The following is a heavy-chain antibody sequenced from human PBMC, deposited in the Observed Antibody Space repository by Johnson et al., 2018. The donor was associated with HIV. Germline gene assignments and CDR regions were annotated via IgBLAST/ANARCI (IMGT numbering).Heavy chain of an antibody. CDR1: GFTFSSSG. Sequence: QVPLVESGGGVVQPAGSLSLSCAASGFTFSSSGMHWVRQAPGKGLEWVAFIRYDGSNKYYVDSVKGRFTISRDNSKNTLSLQMNSLRAEDTAVYYCARGRPSGSHDACDMWGQGTKVTVSS. D-gene: IGHD3-22*01. CDR3: ARGRPSGSHDACDM. CDR2: IRYDGSNK. V-gene: IGHV3-30*02. J-gene: IGHJ3*02.